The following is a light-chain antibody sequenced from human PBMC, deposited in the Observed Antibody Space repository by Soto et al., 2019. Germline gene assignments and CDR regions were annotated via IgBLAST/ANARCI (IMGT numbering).Light chain of an antibody. V-gene: IGKV3-11*01. CDR3: PQRSNWPRT. Sequence: EIVLTQSPATLSLSPGERATLSCRASQSVSSYLAWYQQKLGQAPRLLIYDASNRATGIPARFSGSGSGTDFTLTISSLEPEDFAVYYCPQRSNWPRTFGQGTKLEIK. J-gene: IGKJ2*01. CDR1: QSVSSY. CDR2: DAS.